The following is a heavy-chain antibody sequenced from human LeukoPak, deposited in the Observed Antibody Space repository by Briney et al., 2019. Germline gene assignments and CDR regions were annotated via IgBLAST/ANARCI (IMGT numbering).Heavy chain of an antibody. D-gene: IGHD3-16*02. V-gene: IGHV3-23*01. J-gene: IGHJ4*02. CDR3: AKVTHDYVWGSYHFFDY. Sequence: GGSLRLSCAASGFTFSSYAMSWVRQAPGKGLEGVSAISGSGGSTYYAGSVKGRFTISRDNSKNTLYLQMNSLRAEDTAVYYCAKVTHDYVWGSYHFFDYWGQGTLVTVSS. CDR1: GFTFSSYA. CDR2: ISGSGGST.